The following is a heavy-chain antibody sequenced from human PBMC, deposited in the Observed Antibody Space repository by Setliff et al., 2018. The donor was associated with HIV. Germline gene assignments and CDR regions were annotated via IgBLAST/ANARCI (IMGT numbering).Heavy chain of an antibody. CDR3: ASARIPTGGTSTSFDY. Sequence: LRLSCAGPGFIFSFYAMYWVRQAPGKGLEWVSGINWKGDMTAYAEYTKGRFTISRDNSKNTVYLQMNSLRPEDTAVYYCASARIPTGGTSTSFDYWGQGTLVTVSS. V-gene: IGHV3-9*01. CDR1: GFIFSFYA. J-gene: IGHJ4*02. D-gene: IGHD1-1*01. CDR2: INWKGDMT.